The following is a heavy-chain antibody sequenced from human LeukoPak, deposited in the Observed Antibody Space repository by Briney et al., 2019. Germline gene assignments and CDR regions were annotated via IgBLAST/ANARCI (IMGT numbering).Heavy chain of an antibody. J-gene: IGHJ2*01. CDR3: AKDTMVRGVFWYFDL. V-gene: IGHV3-9*01. D-gene: IGHD3-10*01. CDR1: GFTFDDYA. CDR2: ISWNSGSI. Sequence: PGGSLRLSCAASGFTFDDYAMHWVRQAPGKGLEWVSGISWNSGSIGYADSVKGRFTISRDNAKNSLYLQMNSLRAEDTALYYCAKDTMVRGVFWYFDLWGRGTLVTVSS.